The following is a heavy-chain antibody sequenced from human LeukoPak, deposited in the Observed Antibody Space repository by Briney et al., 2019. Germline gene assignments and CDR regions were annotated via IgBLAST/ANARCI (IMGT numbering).Heavy chain of an antibody. Sequence: PGGSLRLSCAASGFTFSSYAMHWVRHAPGKGLEWVAVISYDGSNKYYADSVKGRFTISRDNSKNTLYLQMNSLRAEDTAVYYCARDRGNTLDYWGQGTLVTVSS. J-gene: IGHJ4*02. CDR3: ARDRGNTLDY. D-gene: IGHD2/OR15-2a*01. CDR2: ISYDGSNK. CDR1: GFTFSSYA. V-gene: IGHV3-30-3*01.